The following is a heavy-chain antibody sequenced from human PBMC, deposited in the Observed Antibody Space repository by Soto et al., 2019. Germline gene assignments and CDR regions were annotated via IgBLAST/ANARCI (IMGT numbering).Heavy chain of an antibody. CDR3: AREEALIVVPTGGIDYSFDY. CDR2: TYYRSKWYN. V-gene: IGHV6-1*01. D-gene: IGHD3-22*01. CDR1: GDSVSSNSAA. J-gene: IGHJ4*02. Sequence: SQTLSLTCAISGDSVSSNSAAWNWIRQSPSRGLEWLGRTYYRSKWYNDYAVSVKSRITINPDTSKNQFSLTLTSVTAADTAVYFCAREEALIVVPTGGIDYSFDYWGQGTLVTVSS.